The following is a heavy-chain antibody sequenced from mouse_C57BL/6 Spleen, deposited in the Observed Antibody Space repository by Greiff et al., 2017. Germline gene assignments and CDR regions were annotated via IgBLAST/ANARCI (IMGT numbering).Heavy chain of an antibody. CDR3: TRLLITTVVGDY. D-gene: IGHD1-1*01. CDR1: GYTFTSYW. V-gene: IGHV1-5*01. Sequence: EVQLQQSGTVLARPGASVKMSCKTSGYTFTSYWMHWVKQRPGQGLEWIGAIYPGNSDTSYNQKFKGKAKLTAVTSASTAYMELSSLTNEDSAVYYGTRLLITTVVGDYWGQGTSVTVSS. J-gene: IGHJ4*01. CDR2: IYPGNSDT.